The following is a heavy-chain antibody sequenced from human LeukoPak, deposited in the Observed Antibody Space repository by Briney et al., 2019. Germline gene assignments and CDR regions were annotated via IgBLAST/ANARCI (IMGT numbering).Heavy chain of an antibody. V-gene: IGHV4-59*01. Sequence: SETLSLTCSVSGGSISSYYWSWIRQPPGKGLEWIGYIYSSGSTNYNPSLKSRVTISVDTSKNQFSLRLNSVTAADTAVHYCARSAYSSSRNLDYWGRGTLVTVSS. D-gene: IGHD6-13*01. J-gene: IGHJ4*02. CDR1: GGSISSYY. CDR2: IYSSGST. CDR3: ARSAYSSSRNLDY.